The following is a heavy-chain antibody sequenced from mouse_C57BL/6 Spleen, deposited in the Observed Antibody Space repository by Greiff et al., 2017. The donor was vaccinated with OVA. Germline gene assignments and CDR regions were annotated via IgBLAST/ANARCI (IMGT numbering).Heavy chain of an antibody. CDR2: IHPNSGST. CDR3: ARYITTVDYAMDY. D-gene: IGHD1-1*01. V-gene: IGHV1-64*01. Sequence: QVQLQQPGAELVKPGASVKLSCKASGYTFTSYWMHWVKQRPGQGLEWIGMIHPNSGSTNYNEKFKSKATLTVDKSSSTAYMQLSRLTSDDSAVYSGARYITTVDYAMDYWGQGTSVTVSS. CDR1: GYTFTSYW. J-gene: IGHJ4*01.